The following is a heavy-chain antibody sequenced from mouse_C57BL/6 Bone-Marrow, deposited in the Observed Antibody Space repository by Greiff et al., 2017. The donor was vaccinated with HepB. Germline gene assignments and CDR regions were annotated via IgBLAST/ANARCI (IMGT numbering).Heavy chain of an antibody. CDR1: GYAFTNYL. V-gene: IGHV1-54*01. D-gene: IGHD3-3*01. Sequence: VQLQQSGAELVRPGTSVKVSCKASGYAFTNYLIEWVKQRPGQGLEWIGVINPGSGGTNYNEKFKGKATLTADKSSSTAYMQLSSLTSEDSAVYFCAKRGRRYAMDDWGQGTSVTVSS. CDR3: AKRGRRYAMDD. CDR2: INPGSGGT. J-gene: IGHJ4*01.